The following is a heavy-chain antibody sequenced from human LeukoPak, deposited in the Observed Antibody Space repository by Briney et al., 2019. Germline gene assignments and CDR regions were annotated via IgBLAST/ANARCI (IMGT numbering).Heavy chain of an antibody. CDR2: IWYDASNK. CDR3: VRGVGVSRFNYLDP. V-gene: IGHV3-33*01. Sequence: GGSLTLSCAASGFTFSSFGMHWVRQAPGKGLEWVAVIWYDASNKYYADSVKGRCTISRDNSKNTLYLQMNSLRDDDTAVYYCVRGVGVSRFNYLDPWGQGTLVIVSS. J-gene: IGHJ5*02. D-gene: IGHD1-7*01. CDR1: GFTFSSFG.